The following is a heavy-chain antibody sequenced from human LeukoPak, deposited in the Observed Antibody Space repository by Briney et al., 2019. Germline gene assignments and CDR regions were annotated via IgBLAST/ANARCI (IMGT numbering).Heavy chain of an antibody. CDR2: IIPIFGTA. Sequence: GASVKVSCKASGGTFSSYAISWVRQAPGQGLEWMGGIIPIFGTANYAQKFQGRVTITTDEYTRTAYMELSSLRSEETAVYYCARDYYDSSGYYGSLGYWGQGTLVTVSS. CDR3: ARDYYDSSGYYGSLGY. CDR1: GGTFSSYA. J-gene: IGHJ4*02. D-gene: IGHD3-22*01. V-gene: IGHV1-69*05.